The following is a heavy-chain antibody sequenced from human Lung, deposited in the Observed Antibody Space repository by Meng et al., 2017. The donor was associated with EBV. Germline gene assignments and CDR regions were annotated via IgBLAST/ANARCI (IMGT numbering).Heavy chain of an antibody. J-gene: IGHJ4*02. Sequence: VQLVESGGALVQPGGSLRLSCAASGFSFRSYWMHWVRQVPGKGLVWVARTNENGAITNYADSVKGRFTISRDNAKNTLYLQMNSLRAEDTAVYYCSRDLAGSDDYWGQGTLVTVSS. CDR2: TNENGAIT. CDR3: SRDLAGSDDY. CDR1: GFSFRSYW. V-gene: IGHV3-74*01. D-gene: IGHD1-14*01.